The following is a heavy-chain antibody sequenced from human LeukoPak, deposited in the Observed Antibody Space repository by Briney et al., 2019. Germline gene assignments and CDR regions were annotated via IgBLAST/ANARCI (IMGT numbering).Heavy chain of an antibody. CDR2: IYYSGST. J-gene: IGHJ4*02. Sequence: SETLSLTCTVSGGSISSYYWSWIRQPPGKGLEWIGYIYYSGSTNYNPSLKSRVTISVDTSKNQFSLKLSSVTAADTAVYYCARSRGYSYGKSFDYWGQGTLVTVSS. CDR3: ARSRGYSYGKSFDY. V-gene: IGHV4-59*01. D-gene: IGHD5-18*01. CDR1: GGSISSYY.